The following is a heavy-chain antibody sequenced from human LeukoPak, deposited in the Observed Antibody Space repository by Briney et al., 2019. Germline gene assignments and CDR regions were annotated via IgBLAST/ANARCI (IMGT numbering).Heavy chain of an antibody. J-gene: IGHJ4*02. Sequence: GESLKISCEGSGYSFSSYWIAWVRQMPGKGLEWMGIIYPGDSDTRYSPSFQGQVTISADMSFSTAYLQWSSLTASDTAMYFCARCGDLYGSGSYYDYWGQGTLVTVSS. CDR1: GYSFSSYW. CDR2: IYPGDSDT. V-gene: IGHV5-51*01. D-gene: IGHD3-10*01. CDR3: ARCGDLYGSGSYYDY.